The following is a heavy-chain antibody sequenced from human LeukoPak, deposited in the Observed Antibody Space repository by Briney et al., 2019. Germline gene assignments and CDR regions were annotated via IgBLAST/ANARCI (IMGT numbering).Heavy chain of an antibody. D-gene: IGHD1-14*01. J-gene: IGHJ6*02. CDR2: ISAYNGNT. CDR1: GYTFTSYG. Sequence: ASVKVSCKASGYTFTSYGTIWVRQAPGQGLEWMGWISAYNGNTNYAQKLQGRVTMTTDTSTSTAYMELRSLRSDDTAVYYCARDPAITYYYYGMDVWGQGTTVTVSS. V-gene: IGHV1-18*01. CDR3: ARDPAITYYYYGMDV.